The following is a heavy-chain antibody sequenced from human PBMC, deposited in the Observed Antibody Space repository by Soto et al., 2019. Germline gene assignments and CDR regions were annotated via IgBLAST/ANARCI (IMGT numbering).Heavy chain of an antibody. CDR3: AADRLQLELRG. Sequence: SVKVSCKVSGYTLTKFSMHWVRQARGKGLEWIGWIVAGSGKTNYEQKFQGRVTITKDMSTGTAYMELSSLRFEDTAVYYCAADRLQLELRGWGQGTLVTVSS. D-gene: IGHD1-1*01. CDR1: GYTLTKFS. CDR2: IVAGSGKT. V-gene: IGHV1-58*02. J-gene: IGHJ4*02.